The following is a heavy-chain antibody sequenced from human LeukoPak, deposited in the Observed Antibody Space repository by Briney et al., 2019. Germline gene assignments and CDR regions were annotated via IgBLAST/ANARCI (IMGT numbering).Heavy chain of an antibody. Sequence: GGSLRLSCAASGFTFSNAWMSWVRQAPGKGLEWVGRIKSKTDGGTTDYAAPVKGRFTISRDDSKNTLYLQMNSLKTEDTAVYYCTTPYDSSGYYNNLDYWGQGTLVTVFS. J-gene: IGHJ4*02. CDR3: TTPYDSSGYYNNLDY. V-gene: IGHV3-15*01. CDR2: IKSKTDGGTT. CDR1: GFTFSNAW. D-gene: IGHD3-22*01.